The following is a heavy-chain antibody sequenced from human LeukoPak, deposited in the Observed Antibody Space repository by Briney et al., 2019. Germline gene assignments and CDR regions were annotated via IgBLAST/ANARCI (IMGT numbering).Heavy chain of an antibody. D-gene: IGHD1-26*01. J-gene: IGHJ4*02. CDR2: IWHDGSYE. CDR3: AKDGVGATSLDC. CDR1: GFTFSRYG. V-gene: IGHV3-33*06. Sequence: GRSLRLSCAASGFTFSRYGMHWVRHAPGKGLEWGAVIWHDGSYEYYADSVKGRFTISRDSSKNTLYLKMNSLRAEDTAVYYCAKDGVGATSLDCWGQGTLVTVSS.